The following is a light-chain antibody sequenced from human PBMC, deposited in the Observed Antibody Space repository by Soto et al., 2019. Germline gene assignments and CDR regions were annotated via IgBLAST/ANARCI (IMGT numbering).Light chain of an antibody. V-gene: IGLV3-25*03. CDR3: QSADSSGTYGV. CDR1: ALPKQY. J-gene: IGLJ3*02. CDR2: KDS. Sequence: SYELTQPPSVSVSPGQTARITCSGDALPKQYAYWYQQKPVQAPVLVIYKDSERPSGIPERFSGSSSGTTVTLTISGVQAEDEADYYCQSADSSGTYGVFGGGTKLTVL.